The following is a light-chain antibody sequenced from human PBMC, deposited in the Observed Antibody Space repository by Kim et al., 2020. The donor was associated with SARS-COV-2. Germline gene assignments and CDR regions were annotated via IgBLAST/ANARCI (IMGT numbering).Light chain of an antibody. Sequence: GQSVAISCNGTTSEVGAYNYVSWYQQHPGKAPKLMLYELTKRPSGVPDRFSGSKSGNTASLTVSGLQAEDEAHYYCSSYAGTNSVIFGGGTQLTVL. CDR3: SSYAGTNSVI. J-gene: IGLJ2*01. CDR1: TSEVGAYNY. V-gene: IGLV2-8*01. CDR2: ELT.